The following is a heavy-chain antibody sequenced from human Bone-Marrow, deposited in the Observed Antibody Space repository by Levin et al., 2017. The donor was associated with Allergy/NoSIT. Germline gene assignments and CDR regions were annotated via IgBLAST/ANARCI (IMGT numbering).Heavy chain of an antibody. CDR3: ARTAIYGYLFLNSVDY. V-gene: IGHV3-30-3*01. D-gene: IGHD5-18*01. Sequence: HTGGSLRLSCAASGFTFSNYAMHWIRQAPGKGLEWVAVISYDGSKKYYADSVEGRFTISRDNSKSTLYLQMDSLGTVDTAVYYCARTAIYGYLFLNSVDYWGQGALVTVSS. J-gene: IGHJ4*02. CDR1: GFTFSNYA. CDR2: ISYDGSKK.